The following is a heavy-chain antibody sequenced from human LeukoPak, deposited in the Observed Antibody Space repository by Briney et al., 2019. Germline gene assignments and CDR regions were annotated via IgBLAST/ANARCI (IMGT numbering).Heavy chain of an antibody. D-gene: IGHD3-22*01. CDR2: INPNSGGT. CDR1: GYTFTGYY. V-gene: IGHV1-2*02. Sequence: ASVKVSCKASGYTFTGYYMHWVRQAPGQGLEWMGWINPNSGGTNYAQKFQGRVTMTRDTSISTAYMELSRLRSDDTAVYYCARDRPNVIVVVIDDAFDIWGQGTMVTVSS. CDR3: ARDRPNVIVVVIDDAFDI. J-gene: IGHJ3*02.